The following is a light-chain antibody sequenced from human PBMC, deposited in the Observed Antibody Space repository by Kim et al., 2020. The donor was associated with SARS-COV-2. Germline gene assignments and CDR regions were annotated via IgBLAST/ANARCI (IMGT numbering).Light chain of an antibody. V-gene: IGKV3D-15*01. CDR3: QQYNDWPPEDN. CDR1: QSVGSY. J-gene: IGKJ2*01. CDR2: DAS. Sequence: EIVMTQSPATLSLSPGERATLSCRAGQSVGSYVAWYQQKPGQSPRHLIYDASTRATGIRARFSGSGSGTEFTLTISNLQSEDVALYYCQQYNDWPPEDNFGQGTKLDI.